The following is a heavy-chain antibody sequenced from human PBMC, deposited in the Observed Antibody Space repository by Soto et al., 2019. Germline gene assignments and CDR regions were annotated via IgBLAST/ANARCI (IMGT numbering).Heavy chain of an antibody. V-gene: IGHV4-39*01. CDR1: SSSIDSNNSY. J-gene: IGHJ4*02. CDR3: ARHFVAVVIKGWGY. D-gene: IGHD3-10*01. Sequence: LSLNFNIISSSIDSNNSYWDTAREPPGKGLEWIGTTYYNGNAYYNPSLKSRVSMSVDTSKNQFSLKLVSVTAADTAVYYCARHFVAVVIKGWGYWGQGTLVTVS. CDR2: TYYNGNA.